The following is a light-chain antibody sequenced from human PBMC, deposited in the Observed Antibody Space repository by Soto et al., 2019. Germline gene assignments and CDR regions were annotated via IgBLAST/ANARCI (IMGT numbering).Light chain of an antibody. Sequence: ITLTQALVAVSLTPGPRAFLSGKAGQSVSSSYLAWYQQKPGQAPRLLIYGASSRATGIPDRFSGSGSGTDFTLTISRLEPEDFAVYYCQQYGSSPSITFGQGTRLEI. CDR1: QSVSSSY. CDR2: GAS. J-gene: IGKJ5*01. CDR3: QQYGSSPSIT. V-gene: IGKV3-20*01.